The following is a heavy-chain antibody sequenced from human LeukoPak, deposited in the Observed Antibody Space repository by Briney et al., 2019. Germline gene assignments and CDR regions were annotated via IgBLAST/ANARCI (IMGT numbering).Heavy chain of an antibody. CDR2: MNPVSGDT. D-gene: IGHD2-2*01. Sequence: GASVKVSCKASGYTFTAYYIHWGRQAPGQGLEWMGWMNPVSGDTNYAQTFQGRVTMTRDSSISTAYMQLDSLRSDDTADTALYYCARGVGSSWFDPWGQGTLVTVFS. CDR1: GYTFTAYY. CDR3: ARGVGSSWFDP. V-gene: IGHV1-2*02. J-gene: IGHJ5*02.